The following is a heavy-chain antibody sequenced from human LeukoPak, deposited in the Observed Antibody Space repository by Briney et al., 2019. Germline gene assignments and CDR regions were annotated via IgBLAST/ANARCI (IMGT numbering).Heavy chain of an antibody. V-gene: IGHV1-2*02. CDR3: ARLGNYYDSSGYYYSDY. CDR1: GYTFTGYY. J-gene: IGHJ4*02. CDR2: INPNSGGT. Sequence: GASVKVSCKASGYTFTGYYMHWVRQAPGQGLEWMGWINPNSGGTNYAQKFQGRVTMTRDTSTSTVYMELSSLRSEDTAVYYCARLGNYYDSSGYYYSDYWGQGTLVTVSS. D-gene: IGHD3-22*01.